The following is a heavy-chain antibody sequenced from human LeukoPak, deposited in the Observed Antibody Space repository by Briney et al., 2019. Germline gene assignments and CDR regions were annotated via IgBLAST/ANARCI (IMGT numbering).Heavy chain of an antibody. Sequence: PSETLSLTCAVSGGSISSSNWWSWVRQPPGKGLEWIGEIYHSGSTNYNPSLKSRVTISVDKSKNQFSLKLSSVTAADTAVYYCARFSVDTAMVGCPYWGQGTLVTVSS. CDR2: IYHSGST. D-gene: IGHD5-18*01. CDR3: ARFSVDTAMVGCPY. CDR1: GGSISSSNW. J-gene: IGHJ4*02. V-gene: IGHV4-4*02.